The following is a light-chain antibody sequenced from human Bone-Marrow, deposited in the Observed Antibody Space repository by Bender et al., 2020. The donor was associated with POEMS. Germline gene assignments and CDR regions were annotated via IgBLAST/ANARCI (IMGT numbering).Light chain of an antibody. CDR2: EVT. V-gene: IGLV2-8*01. Sequence: QSALTQPPSASGSPGQSVTIPCSGTTSDIGGHDYVSWYRQLPGGAPQLIIYEVTKRPSGVSVRFSGSKSGNTASLTISGLQAEDEASYFCCSFGGSDTYILFGGGTQVTVL. CDR1: TSDIGGHDY. J-gene: IGLJ2*01. CDR3: CSFGGSDTYIL.